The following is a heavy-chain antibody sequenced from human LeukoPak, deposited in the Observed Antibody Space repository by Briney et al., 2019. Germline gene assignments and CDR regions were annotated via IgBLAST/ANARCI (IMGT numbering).Heavy chain of an antibody. Sequence: SETVPLTCTVSGASLSSYYWNWIRQTPGKGLEWIAYIHESATTNYNPSLKSRVTISLDTSKNQFSLRLTSVTAADTAVYYCARSRGGFGDYGSWFDPWGQGTLVTVSS. V-gene: IGHV4-59*01. CDR2: IHESATT. CDR1: GASLSSYY. CDR3: ARSRGGFGDYGSWFDP. D-gene: IGHD4-17*01. J-gene: IGHJ5*02.